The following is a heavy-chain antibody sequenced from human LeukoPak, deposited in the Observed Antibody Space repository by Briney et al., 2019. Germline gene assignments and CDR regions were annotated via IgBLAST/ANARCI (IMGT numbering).Heavy chain of an antibody. Sequence: PSETLSLTCTVSGGSITNFYWSWIRQPPGGGLEYIGYIYYSGSTNCNPSLKSRFTISVDTSKNQFSLKLNSVSAADTAEYFCARLSRLTLIRGVTGYHSLDVWGKGTKVTVSS. CDR3: ARLSRLTLIRGVTGYHSLDV. D-gene: IGHD3-10*01. J-gene: IGHJ6*04. CDR1: GGSITNFY. CDR2: IYYSGST. V-gene: IGHV4-59*01.